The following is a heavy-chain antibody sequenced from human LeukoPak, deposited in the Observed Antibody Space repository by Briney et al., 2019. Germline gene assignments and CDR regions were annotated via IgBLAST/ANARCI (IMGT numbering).Heavy chain of an antibody. CDR1: GFNYDW. Sequence: GRSLRLSCAASGFNYDWMHWVRQAPGKGLVWVSRINGDGRDTTYVDSVKGRFTISRDNAKNTLYLQMNSLRVDDTAVYYCVGTSGYTSGWSGLRDWGRGTLVTVSS. J-gene: IGHJ4*02. D-gene: IGHD6-19*01. CDR2: INGDGRDT. CDR3: VGTSGYTSGWSGLRD. V-gene: IGHV3-74*01.